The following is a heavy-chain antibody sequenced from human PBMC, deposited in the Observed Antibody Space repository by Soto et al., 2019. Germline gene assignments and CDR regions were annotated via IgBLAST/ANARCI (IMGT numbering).Heavy chain of an antibody. CDR2: IYAADSDT. CDR3: ARHDPCYDFWSGYGIDV. Sequence: EVQLVQSGAEVKKPGESLKISCKGSGYSFTSYWIGWVRQMPGKGLEWVGIIYAADSDTRYSPSFQGQVTISADKSISTAYLQWSSLKASDTAMYYCARHDPCYDFWSGYGIDVWGQGTTVTVSS. J-gene: IGHJ6*02. V-gene: IGHV5-51*01. D-gene: IGHD3-3*01. CDR1: GYSFTSYW.